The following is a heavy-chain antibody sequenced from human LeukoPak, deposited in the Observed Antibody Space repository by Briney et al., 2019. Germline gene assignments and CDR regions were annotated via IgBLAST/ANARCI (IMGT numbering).Heavy chain of an antibody. V-gene: IGHV1-69*05. D-gene: IGHD3-22*01. CDR3: ARDPQVYYDSSGYYYYYYMDV. CDR2: IIPIFGTA. Sequence: KVSCKASGGTFSSYAISWVRQAPGQGLEWMGRIIPIFGTANYAQKFQGRVTITTDKSTSTAHMELSSLRSEDTAVYYCARDPQVYYDSSGYYYYYYMDVWGKGTTVTVSS. CDR1: GGTFSSYA. J-gene: IGHJ6*03.